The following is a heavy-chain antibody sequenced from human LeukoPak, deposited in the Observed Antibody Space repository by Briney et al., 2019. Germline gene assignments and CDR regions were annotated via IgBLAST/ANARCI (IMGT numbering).Heavy chain of an antibody. CDR2: INPNSGDT. D-gene: IGHD2-2*02. CDR3: VREGGTGIRCYTCWFDP. V-gene: IGHV1-2*02. Sequence: ASVKVSCKASGYTFIDYYFHWVRQAPGQGLEWMRWINPNSGDTHYAPKFQGRVTMTRDTSISTVYMELSRLRSDDTAVYYCVREGGTGIRCYTCWFDPWGQGTLVTVSS. J-gene: IGHJ5*02. CDR1: GYTFIDYY.